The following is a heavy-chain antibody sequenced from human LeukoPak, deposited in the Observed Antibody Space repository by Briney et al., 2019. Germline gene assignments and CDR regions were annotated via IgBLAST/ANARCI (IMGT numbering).Heavy chain of an antibody. D-gene: IGHD1-1*01. CDR1: CFIFTEYG. Sequence: GGSLRLACAVACFIFTEYGFHWVRQAPGKGLEWVAVTRFDGSIKQYADSVKGRFTISRDDSKNTLYLQMDFVRPLETDDYYCARWGGTRQYYFDYWGQGTLVTVPS. CDR3: ARWGGTRQYYFDY. CDR2: TRFDGSIK. J-gene: IGHJ4*02. V-gene: IGHV3-33*03.